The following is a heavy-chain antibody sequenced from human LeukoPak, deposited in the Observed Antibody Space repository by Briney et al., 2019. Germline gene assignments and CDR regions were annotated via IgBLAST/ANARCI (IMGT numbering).Heavy chain of an antibody. CDR3: AKDLVEADY. CDR1: GFTFSTYD. J-gene: IGHJ4*02. V-gene: IGHV3-23*01. D-gene: IGHD3-16*02. CDR2: ISGSGGST. Sequence: GGSLRLSCVASGFTFSTYDMTWVRQAPGKGLEWVSGISGSGGSTYYADSVEGRFTISRDNSKNTLYLQMNSLRAEDTAVYYCAKDLVEADYWGQGTLVTVSS.